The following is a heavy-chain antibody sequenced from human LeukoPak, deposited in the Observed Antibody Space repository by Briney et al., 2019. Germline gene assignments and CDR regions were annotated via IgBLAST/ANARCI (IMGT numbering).Heavy chain of an antibody. J-gene: IGHJ6*02. D-gene: IGHD6-13*01. Sequence: SETLSLTCTVSGGSISSYYWSWIRQPPGKGLEWLGYIYYSGSTNYNPSLKSRVTISVDTSKNQFSLKLSSVTAADTAVYYCARDSSSWSSGPYYYGMDVWGQGTTVTVSS. CDR1: GGSISSYY. V-gene: IGHV4-59*12. CDR3: ARDSSSWSSGPYYYGMDV. CDR2: IYYSGST.